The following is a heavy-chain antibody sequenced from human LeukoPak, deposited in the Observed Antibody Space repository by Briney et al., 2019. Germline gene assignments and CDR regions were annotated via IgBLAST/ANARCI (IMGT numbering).Heavy chain of an antibody. CDR3: ARDQGGFGELIDY. CDR2: INPNSGGT. V-gene: IGHV1-2*06. D-gene: IGHD3-10*01. Sequence: ASVKVSCKASGYTFTGYYMHWVRQAPGQGLEWMGRINPNSGGTNYAQKFQGRVTMTRDTSISTAYMELSRLRSDDTAVYYCARDQGGFGELIDYWGQGTLVIVSS. CDR1: GYTFTGYY. J-gene: IGHJ4*02.